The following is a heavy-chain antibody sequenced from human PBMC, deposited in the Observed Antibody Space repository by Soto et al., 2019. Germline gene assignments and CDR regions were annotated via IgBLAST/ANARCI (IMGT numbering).Heavy chain of an antibody. CDR2: INSDGSTT. CDR1: GFTFSGHW. CDR3: ARGYSSGPDY. Sequence: GGSLRLSCAASGFTFSGHWMHWVRQIPGKGLVWVARINSDGSTTTYADSVKGRFTISRANARNTLYLQMDSLRAEDTALYYCARGYSSGPDYWGQGILVTVSS. D-gene: IGHD3-22*01. V-gene: IGHV3-74*01. J-gene: IGHJ4*02.